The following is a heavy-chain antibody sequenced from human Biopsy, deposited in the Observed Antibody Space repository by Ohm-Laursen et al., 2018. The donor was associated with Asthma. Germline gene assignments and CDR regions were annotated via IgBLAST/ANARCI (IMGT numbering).Heavy chain of an antibody. D-gene: IGHD3-22*01. CDR2: LFLSGTT. V-gene: IGHV4-30-2*01. CDR3: ARAQDYYDSRGYYRSFDY. Sequence: TLSLTCAVSGVSINSGGYSWNWNPQPPRKDPGLIAFLFLSGTTYYNPSLKSRVTISVDRSQRQFSLKVNSVTAADTAVYYCARAQDYYDSRGYYRSFDYWGQGTLVTVSS. J-gene: IGHJ4*02. CDR1: GVSINSGGYS.